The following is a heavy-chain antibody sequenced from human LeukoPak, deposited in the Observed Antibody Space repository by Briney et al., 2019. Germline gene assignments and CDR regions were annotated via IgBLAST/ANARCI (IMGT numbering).Heavy chain of an antibody. CDR3: AKSNGYGLVDI. V-gene: IGHV4-34*01. CDR1: GGSFSGYY. Sequence: SETLSLTCAVYGGSFSGYYWSWIRQPPGKGLEWIGEINHSGSTNYNPSLKSRVTISVDTSKNQFSLKLSSVTAADTAVYYCAKSNGYGLVDIWGQGAMVTVSS. CDR2: INHSGST. D-gene: IGHD3-10*01. J-gene: IGHJ3*02.